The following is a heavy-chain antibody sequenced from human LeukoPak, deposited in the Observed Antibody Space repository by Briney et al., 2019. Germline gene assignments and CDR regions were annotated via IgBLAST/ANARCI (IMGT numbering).Heavy chain of an antibody. Sequence: GGSRQISGKAGGYSFTTYWIVWVRQMPGKGLEWMGVIYPDDSETKYSPSFQGQVTISVDKSISTAYLQWSALKPSDSAMYYCARELADYWGQGTLVTVSS. CDR2: IYPDDSET. D-gene: IGHD1-1*01. V-gene: IGHV5-51*01. CDR3: ARELADY. J-gene: IGHJ4*02. CDR1: GYSFTTYW.